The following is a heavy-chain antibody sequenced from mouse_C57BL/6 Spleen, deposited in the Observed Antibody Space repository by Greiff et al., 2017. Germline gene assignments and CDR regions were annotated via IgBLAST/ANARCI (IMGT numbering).Heavy chain of an antibody. CDR3: ARYGGAMDY. Sequence: VQLQQPGAELVRPGSSVKLSCKASGYPFTSYWMHWVKQRPIQGLEWIGNIDPSDSETHYNQKFKDKATLTVDNASSTAYMQLSSLTSEDSAVYYCARYGGAMDYWGQGTSVTVSS. CDR2: IDPSDSET. J-gene: IGHJ4*01. V-gene: IGHV1-52*01. CDR1: GYPFTSYW. D-gene: IGHD1-1*01.